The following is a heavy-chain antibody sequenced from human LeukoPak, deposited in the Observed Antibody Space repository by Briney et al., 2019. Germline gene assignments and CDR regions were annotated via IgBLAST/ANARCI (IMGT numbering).Heavy chain of an antibody. D-gene: IGHD2-21*02. CDR3: ARAGYCGGDCYFWASSYYYYMDV. Sequence: GGSLRLSCAASGFTFSSYRMHWVRQAPGKGLVWVSRINSDESSTSYADSVKGRFTISRDNAKNTLYLQMNSLRAEDTAVYYCARAGYCGGDCYFWASSYYYYMDVWGKGTTVTVSS. CDR2: INSDESST. V-gene: IGHV3-74*01. CDR1: GFTFSSYR. J-gene: IGHJ6*03.